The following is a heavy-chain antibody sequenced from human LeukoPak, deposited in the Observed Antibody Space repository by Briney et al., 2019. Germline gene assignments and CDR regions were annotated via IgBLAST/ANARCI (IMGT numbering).Heavy chain of an antibody. V-gene: IGHV4-34*01. CDR1: GGSFSGYY. Sequence: SETLSLACAVYGGSFSGYYWSWIRQPPGKGLEWIGEINHSGSTNYNPSLKSRVTISVDTSKNQFSLKLSSVTAADTAVYYCARSGPMVRDRRYYYYYYHMDVWGKGTTVTVSS. J-gene: IGHJ6*03. CDR2: INHSGST. D-gene: IGHD3-10*01. CDR3: ARSGPMVRDRRYYYYYYHMDV.